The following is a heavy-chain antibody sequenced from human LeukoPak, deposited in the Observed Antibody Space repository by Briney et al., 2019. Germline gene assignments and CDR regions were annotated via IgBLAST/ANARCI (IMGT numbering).Heavy chain of an antibody. CDR1: GFTFSNYA. V-gene: IGHV3-23*01. CDR3: TKAARIAGPSYYYYGMDV. D-gene: IGHD6-13*01. J-gene: IGHJ6*04. CDR2: ISGIGGST. Sequence: GGSLRLPCAASGFTFSNYAMSWVRQAPGKGLEWLSAISGIGGSTYYADSVTGRFTISRDNSNNTLDLQMNSLRADDTAVYYCTKAARIAGPSYYYYGMDVWGKGTTVTVST.